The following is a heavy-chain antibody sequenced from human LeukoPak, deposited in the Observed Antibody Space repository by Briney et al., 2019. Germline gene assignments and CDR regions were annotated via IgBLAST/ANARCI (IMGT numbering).Heavy chain of an antibody. D-gene: IGHD2-15*01. V-gene: IGHV4-59*08. CDR1: GGSISSYY. CDR2: ISYSGST. CDR3: ARREAGGGSWHVRFDY. Sequence: SETLSLTCTVSGGSISSYYWSWIRQPPGKGLEWIGLISYSGSTNYNPSLKSRVTISVDTSKNQFSLKLSSVTAADTAVYYCARREAGGGSWHVRFDYWGQGTLVTVSS. J-gene: IGHJ4*02.